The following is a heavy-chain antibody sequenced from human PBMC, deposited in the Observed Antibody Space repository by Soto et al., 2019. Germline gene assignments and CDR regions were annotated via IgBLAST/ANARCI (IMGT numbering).Heavy chain of an antibody. J-gene: IGHJ6*02. V-gene: IGHV1-46*01. Sequence: ASVKVSCKASGYTFTSYYMHWVRQAPGQGLEWMGIINPSGGSTSYAQKFQGRVTMTRDTSTSTVYMELSSLRSEDTAVYYCARGHGSGSSFLPHYYYGMDVWGQGTTVTAP. D-gene: IGHD3-10*01. CDR1: GYTFTSYY. CDR2: INPSGGST. CDR3: ARGHGSGSSFLPHYYYGMDV.